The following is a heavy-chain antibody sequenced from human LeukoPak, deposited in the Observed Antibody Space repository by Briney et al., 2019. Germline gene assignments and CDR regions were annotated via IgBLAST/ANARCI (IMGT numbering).Heavy chain of an antibody. D-gene: IGHD1-14*01. CDR1: GFTFSSYA. CDR3: ARPNRTVFDY. Sequence: GRSLRLSCAASGFTFSSYAMHWVRQAPGKGLEWVAVISYDGSNKYYADSVKGRFTISRDNSKNTLYLQMSGLRSEDTAVYYCARPNRTVFDYWGQGTLVTVSS. CDR2: ISYDGSNK. J-gene: IGHJ4*02. V-gene: IGHV3-30*04.